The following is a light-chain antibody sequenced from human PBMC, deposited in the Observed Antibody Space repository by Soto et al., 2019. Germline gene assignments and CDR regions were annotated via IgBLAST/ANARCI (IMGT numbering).Light chain of an antibody. V-gene: IGLV2-14*01. CDR3: SSHTSTSTLV. CDR2: DVS. J-gene: IGLJ3*02. CDR1: SSDVGGYNY. Sequence: QSALTQPASVSGSPGQSITISCAGTSSDVGGYNYVSWYQQHPGKAPKLMIYDVSDRPSGVSNRFSVSKSGNTASLTISGLQAEDEADYYCSSHTSTSTLVFGGGTKLTVL.